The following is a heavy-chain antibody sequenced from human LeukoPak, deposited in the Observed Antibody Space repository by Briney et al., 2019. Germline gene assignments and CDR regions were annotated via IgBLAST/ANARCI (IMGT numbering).Heavy chain of an antibody. J-gene: IGHJ2*01. CDR2: IDWDDDK. Sequence: ESGPALVKPTQTLTLTCTFSGFSLSTRGMCVSWIRQPPGKALEWLARIDWDDDKYYSTSLKTRLTISKDTSKNQVVLTMTNMDPVGTATYYCARITAYGEDWYFDLWGRGTLVTVSS. CDR1: GFSLSTRGMC. D-gene: IGHD4-17*01. CDR3: ARITAYGEDWYFDL. V-gene: IGHV2-70*11.